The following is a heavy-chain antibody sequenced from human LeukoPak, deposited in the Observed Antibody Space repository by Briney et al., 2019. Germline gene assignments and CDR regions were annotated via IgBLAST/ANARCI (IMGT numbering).Heavy chain of an antibody. CDR2: IYYSGST. Sequence: SETLSLTCTVSGGSISSGSYYWSWIRQPPGKGLEWIGYIYYSGSTNYNPSLKSRVTISVDTSKNQFSLKLSSVTAADTAVYYCARVNYYGSGSYYNSEPWYFDYWGQGTLVTVSS. D-gene: IGHD3-10*01. CDR1: GGSISSGSYY. V-gene: IGHV4-61*01. J-gene: IGHJ4*02. CDR3: ARVNYYGSGSYYNSEPWYFDY.